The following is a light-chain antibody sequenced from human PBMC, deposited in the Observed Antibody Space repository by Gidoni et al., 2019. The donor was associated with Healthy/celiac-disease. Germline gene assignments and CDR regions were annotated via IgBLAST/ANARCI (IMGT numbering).Light chain of an antibody. V-gene: IGKV3-15*01. CDR1: QIVSSN. J-gene: IGKJ1*01. CDR3: QQYNNWATWT. Sequence: VMTQSPATLSVSPGERATLSCRARQIVSSNLAWYQKKPGQAPRLLIYGASNRATGIPAKFSGSGSGTEFTLTISSLESEDFAVYYCQQYNNWATWTFGQGTKVEIK. CDR2: GAS.